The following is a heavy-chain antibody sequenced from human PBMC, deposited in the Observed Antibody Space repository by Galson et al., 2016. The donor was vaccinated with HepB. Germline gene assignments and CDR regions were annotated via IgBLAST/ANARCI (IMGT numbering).Heavy chain of an antibody. J-gene: IGHJ3*02. CDR1: GITVGSNY. D-gene: IGHD2-2*01. Sequence: SLRLSCAASGITVGSNYMSWVRQAPGKGLEWVSVIYSGDSAYYADSVKGRFTISRDNSKNTLNLQMNSLRAEDTAVYYCARDRGRGYCTSTACYVVAFDIWGQGTMVTVSS. CDR2: IYSGDSA. V-gene: IGHV3-53*01. CDR3: ARDRGRGYCTSTACYVVAFDI.